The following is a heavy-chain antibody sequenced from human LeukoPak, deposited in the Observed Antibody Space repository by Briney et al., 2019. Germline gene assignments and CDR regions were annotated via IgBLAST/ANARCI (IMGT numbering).Heavy chain of an antibody. D-gene: IGHD2-2*01. CDR2: ISYSGST. J-gene: IGHJ4*02. V-gene: IGHV4-30-4*08. Sequence: PSETLSLTCTVSGGSISSSDSYWSWLRQPPEKGLEWIGYISYSGSTYYNPSLKSRVTMSLVTSNNQVSLKLSSVTAADTAVYYCVRVRTGTSSYDYWGQGTLVTVSS. CDR3: VRVRTGTSSYDY. CDR1: GGSISSSDSY.